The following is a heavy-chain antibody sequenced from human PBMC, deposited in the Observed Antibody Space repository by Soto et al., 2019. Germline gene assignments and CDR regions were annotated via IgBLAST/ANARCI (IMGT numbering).Heavy chain of an antibody. CDR3: ARVGIEDFMDA. J-gene: IGHJ6*03. CDR1: GGSISSYY. D-gene: IGHD3-3*02. V-gene: IGHV4-59*01. Sequence: PSETLSLTCTVSGGSISSYYWSWIRQPPGKGLEWIGYIYYSGSTNYNPSLKSRVTISVDTSKNQFSLKLSSVTAADTAVDYCARVGIEDFMDAWSKGTTATVSS. CDR2: IYYSGST.